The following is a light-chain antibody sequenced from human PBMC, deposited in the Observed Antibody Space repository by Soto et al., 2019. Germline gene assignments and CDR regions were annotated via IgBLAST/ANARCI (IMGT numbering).Light chain of an antibody. J-gene: IGKJ3*01. CDR3: QQYHDWPPIT. Sequence: EIVMTQSPATLFVSPGERATLSCRASQTVSDDLAWYQQKPGQAPRLLFYGASTRATDIPARFSGGGSGTEFTLTISSLQSEDSAIHYCQQYHDWPPITFGPGTKVNI. CDR2: GAS. V-gene: IGKV3-15*01. CDR1: QTVSDD.